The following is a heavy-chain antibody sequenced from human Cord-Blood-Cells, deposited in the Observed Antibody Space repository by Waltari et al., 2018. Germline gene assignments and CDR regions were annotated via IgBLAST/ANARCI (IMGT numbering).Heavy chain of an antibody. J-gene: IGHJ3*02. D-gene: IGHD3-3*01. CDR1: GGTFSSYP. Sequence: QVQLVQSGAEGKKPGSSVKVSCKASGGTFSSYPISWVRQATGQGLGWMGWIIPLFGSANDAHKFQGRGTFTGDESTSTAYMELSSLRSEDTAVYYCARSMAEDFWSGYYKGAFDIWGQGTMVTVSS. V-gene: IGHV1-69*01. CDR2: IIPLFGSA. CDR3: ARSMAEDFWSGYYKGAFDI.